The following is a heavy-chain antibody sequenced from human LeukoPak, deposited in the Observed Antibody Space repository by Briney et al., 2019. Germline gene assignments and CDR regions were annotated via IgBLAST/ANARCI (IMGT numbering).Heavy chain of an antibody. V-gene: IGHV5-51*01. D-gene: IGHD5-18*01. CDR2: IYPGDSDT. CDR1: GYVFTNYW. J-gene: IGHJ4*02. Sequence: PGESLQISCKGSGYVFTNYWIGWVRQLPGKGLEWMGIIYPGDSDTRYSPSFQGQVTISADKSISTAYLQWSSLKASDIAIYYCARLVDTSMARFDYWGQGTPVTVSS. CDR3: ARLVDTSMARFDY.